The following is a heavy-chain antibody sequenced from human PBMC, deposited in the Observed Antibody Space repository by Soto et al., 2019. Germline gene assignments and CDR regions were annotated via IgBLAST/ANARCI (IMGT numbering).Heavy chain of an antibody. Sequence: QVQLQESGPGLVKPSQTLSLTCTVSGGSISSGGYYWSWIRQHPGKGLECIGYIYYSGSTYYNPSLKSRVTISVDTSKNQFSRKLSSVTAADTAVYYCARGGRRSPVMDVWGQGTTVTVSS. CDR1: GGSISSGGYY. V-gene: IGHV4-31*03. CDR3: ARGGRRSPVMDV. CDR2: IYYSGST. J-gene: IGHJ6*02.